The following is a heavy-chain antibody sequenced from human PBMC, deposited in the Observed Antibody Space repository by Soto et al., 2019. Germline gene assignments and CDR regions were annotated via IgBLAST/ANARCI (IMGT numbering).Heavy chain of an antibody. V-gene: IGHV3-23*01. Sequence: GGSLRLSCAASGFTFSSYAMSWVRQAPGKGLEWVSAISGSGGSTYYADSVKGRFTISRDNSKNTLYLQMNSLRAEDTAVYYCASLIPPSGWLPRGKNWFDPWGQGTLVTVSS. CDR2: ISGSGGST. D-gene: IGHD6-19*01. CDR3: ASLIPPSGWLPRGKNWFDP. CDR1: GFTFSSYA. J-gene: IGHJ5*02.